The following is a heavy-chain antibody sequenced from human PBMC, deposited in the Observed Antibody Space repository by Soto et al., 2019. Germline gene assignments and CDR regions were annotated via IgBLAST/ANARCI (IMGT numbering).Heavy chain of an antibody. V-gene: IGHV4-39*01. CDR1: GGSISSSSYY. Sequence: QLQLQESGPGLVKPSETLSLTCTVSGGSISSSSYYWGWIRQPPGKGLEWIGSIYYSGSTYYNPSLKSRVTISVDTSKNQFSLKLSSVTAADTAAYYCARHAPYGDYFRSNWFDPWGQGTLVTVSS. CDR2: IYYSGST. J-gene: IGHJ5*02. CDR3: ARHAPYGDYFRSNWFDP. D-gene: IGHD4-17*01.